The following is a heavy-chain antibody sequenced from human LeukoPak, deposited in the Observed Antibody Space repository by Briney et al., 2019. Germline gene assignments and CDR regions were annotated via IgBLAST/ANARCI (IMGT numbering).Heavy chain of an antibody. V-gene: IGHV4-4*07. J-gene: IGHJ4*02. CDR2: TFSSGSA. CDR3: ARGVSNLDY. Sequence: SETLSLTCSVSGGSISNYFWTWIRQPAGKGLEWIGRTFSSGSAILNPSLKSRLTMSVDTSKNQFYLKLTSVTAADTAVYYCARGVSNLDYWGRGTLVTVSS. CDR1: GGSISNYF. D-gene: IGHD3-10*01.